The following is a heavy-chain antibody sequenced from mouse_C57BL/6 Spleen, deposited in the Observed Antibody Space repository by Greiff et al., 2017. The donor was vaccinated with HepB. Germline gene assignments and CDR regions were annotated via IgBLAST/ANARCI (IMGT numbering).Heavy chain of an antibody. CDR2: INPSSGYT. V-gene: IGHV1-4*01. CDR3: ARILYDYGFAY. D-gene: IGHD2-4*01. J-gene: IGHJ3*01. Sequence: VQLQQSGAELARPGASVKMSCKASGYTFTSYTMHWVKQRPGQGLEWIGYINPSSGYTKYNQKFKDKATLTADKSSSTAYMQLSSLTSEDSAFYYCARILYDYGFAYWGQGTLVTVSA. CDR1: GYTFTSYT.